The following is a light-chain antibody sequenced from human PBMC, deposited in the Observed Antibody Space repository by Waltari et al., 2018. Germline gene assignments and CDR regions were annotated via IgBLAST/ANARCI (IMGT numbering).Light chain of an antibody. CDR3: QVWDTSADHLVV. Sequence: SVSVAPGKTASITCGGNNIGAKSVNWYQQKPGQAPILLIYFDSDRPSGIPDRFSGSNSGHTATLTISRVEAGDEAAYYCQVWDTSADHLVVFGGGTNLTVV. V-gene: IGLV3-21*04. CDR1: NIGAKS. J-gene: IGLJ2*01. CDR2: FDS.